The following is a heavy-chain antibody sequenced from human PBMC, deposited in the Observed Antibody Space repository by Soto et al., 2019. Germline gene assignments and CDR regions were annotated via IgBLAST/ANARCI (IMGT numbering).Heavy chain of an antibody. D-gene: IGHD3-3*01. CDR3: FRDVGD. V-gene: IGHV1-46*03. J-gene: IGHJ4*02. Sequence: QVQLVQSGAEVKKPGASVKVSCKVSGNIFTSQYMHWVRQAPGQGLEWMAMINPSGGRTSYAQRFQGRVTMTTDTSTSTVHMELSSLRSEDTAVYYCFRDVGDWGQGTLVTVSS. CDR1: GNIFTSQY. CDR2: INPSGGRT.